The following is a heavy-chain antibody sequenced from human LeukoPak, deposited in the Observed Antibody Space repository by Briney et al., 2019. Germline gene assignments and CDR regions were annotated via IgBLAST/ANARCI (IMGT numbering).Heavy chain of an antibody. CDR3: AKDIGNTAWSALFDS. CDR1: GFTFNNYA. CDR2: ISWNSGKI. Sequence: GGSLRLSCAASGFTFNNYAMHWVRRAPGKGLEWVSGISWNSGKIGYADFVKGRFTISRDNAKNSLSLHMNSLRAEDTALYFCAKDIGNTAWSALFDSWGQGALVTVSS. J-gene: IGHJ4*02. V-gene: IGHV3-9*01. D-gene: IGHD4-23*01.